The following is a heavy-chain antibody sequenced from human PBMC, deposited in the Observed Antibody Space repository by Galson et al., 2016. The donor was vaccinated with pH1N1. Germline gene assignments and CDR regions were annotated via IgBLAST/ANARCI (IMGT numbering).Heavy chain of an antibody. J-gene: IGHJ6*01. CDR1: GLVFRAYS. CDR2: LSYDETKA. V-gene: IGHV3-30-3*01. Sequence: SLRLSCAASGLVFRAYSMHWVRQAPGKGLEWVAVLSYDETKAYYGDSVKGRCTISRDISENTLYLQMSRLRPDDTAVYYCARGPKSSSGWNFYYYGMDVWGQGTTVTVSA. D-gene: IGHD6-19*01. CDR3: ARGPKSSSGWNFYYYGMDV.